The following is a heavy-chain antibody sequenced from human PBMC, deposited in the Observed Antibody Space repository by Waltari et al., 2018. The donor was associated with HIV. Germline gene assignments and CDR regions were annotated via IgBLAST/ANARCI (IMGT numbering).Heavy chain of an antibody. D-gene: IGHD3-3*01. V-gene: IGHV2-5*02. J-gene: IGHJ6*03. CDR3: AHSQYYDFWSGWDYYYYMDV. CDR2: IYWDDDK. Sequence: QITLKESGPTLVKPTQTLTLTCTFSGFSLRIRGVGVGWIRQPPGKALEWLALIYWDDDKRYSPSLKSRLTITKDTSKNQVVLTMTNMDPVDTATYYCAHSQYYDFWSGWDYYYYMDVWGKGTTVTVSS. CDR1: GFSLRIRGVG.